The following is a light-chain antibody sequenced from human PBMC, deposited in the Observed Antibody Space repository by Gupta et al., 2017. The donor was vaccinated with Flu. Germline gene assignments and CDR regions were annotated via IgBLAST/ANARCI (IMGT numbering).Light chain of an antibody. CDR3: QQRTLT. CDR1: QSVSSY. V-gene: IGKV3-11*01. Sequence: EIVLTQSPATLSLSPGERATLSCRASQSVSSYFAWYQQKPGQAPRLLIYDASNRATGIPARFSGSGSGTDFTLTISSLEPEDFAVYYCQQRTLTFGGGTKVEIK. J-gene: IGKJ4*01. CDR2: DAS.